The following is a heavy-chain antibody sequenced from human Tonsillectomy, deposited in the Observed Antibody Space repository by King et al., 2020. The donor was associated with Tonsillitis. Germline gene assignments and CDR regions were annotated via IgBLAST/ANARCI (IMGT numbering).Heavy chain of an antibody. V-gene: IGHV3-7*03. Sequence: QLVQSGGGLVQPGGSLRLSCVASGFTFSVYWLSWVRQAPGKGLEWVANIKQDGSEKYYVDSVKGRFTISRDNAKNSLYLQMNSLRPEDTAVYFCARDRGVAAADWFDSWGQGTLVTVSS. D-gene: IGHD6-13*01. J-gene: IGHJ5*01. CDR2: IKQDGSEK. CDR3: ARDRGVAAADWFDS. CDR1: GFTFSVYW.